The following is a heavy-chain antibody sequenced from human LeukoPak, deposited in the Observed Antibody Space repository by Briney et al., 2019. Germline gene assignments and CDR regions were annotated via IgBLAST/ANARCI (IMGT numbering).Heavy chain of an antibody. CDR3: ARDQAVAGRKGFDY. D-gene: IGHD6-19*01. J-gene: IGHJ4*02. V-gene: IGHV3-66*01. CDR2: IYSGGST. CDR1: GFIVSSNY. Sequence: GGSLRLSCAASGFIVSSNYMGWVRQAPGKGLEWVSVIYSGGSTYYADSVKGRFTISRDNSKNMIYLEMNSLRVEDTAVYYCARDQAVAGRKGFDYWGQGTLVTVSS.